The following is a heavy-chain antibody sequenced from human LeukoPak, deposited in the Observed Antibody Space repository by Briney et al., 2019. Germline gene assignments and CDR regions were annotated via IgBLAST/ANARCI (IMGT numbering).Heavy chain of an antibody. J-gene: IGHJ4*02. D-gene: IGHD5-18*01. CDR3: AKDATGYSYGYFDY. Sequence: GGSLRLSCAASGFTFSSYAMSWVRQAPGKGLEWVTAISGSGGSTYYADSVKGRFTISRDSSKNTLYLQMNSLRAEDTAVYYCAKDATGYSYGYFDYWGQGTLVTVSS. V-gene: IGHV3-23*01. CDR1: GFTFSSYA. CDR2: ISGSGGST.